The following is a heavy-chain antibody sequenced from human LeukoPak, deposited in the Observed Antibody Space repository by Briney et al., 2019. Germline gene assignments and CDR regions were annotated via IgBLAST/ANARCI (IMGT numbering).Heavy chain of an antibody. CDR2: MQYDGSVE. CDR1: GFSFSNYG. CDR3: ASRPYDY. V-gene: IGHV3-30*02. J-gene: IGHJ4*02. Sequence: PGGSLRLSCVASGFSFSNYGTHWVRQAPGKGLEWVTFMQYDGSVEFYADSVKGRFTISRDNAKNSLYLQMNSLRAEDTAVYYCASRPYDYWGQGTLVTVSS.